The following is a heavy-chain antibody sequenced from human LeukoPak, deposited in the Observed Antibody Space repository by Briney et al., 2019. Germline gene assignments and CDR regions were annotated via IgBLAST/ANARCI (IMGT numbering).Heavy chain of an antibody. Sequence: PGGSLRLSCVASGFTFSSYEMNWVRQAPGKGLEWVAYISSSGTTIYYADSVKGRFTISRDNAKNSLYLQMNSLRAEDTAVYYCARGGLHTLSIVVPFDYWGQGTLVTVSS. D-gene: IGHD2-21*01. V-gene: IGHV3-48*03. CDR1: GFTFSSYE. J-gene: IGHJ4*02. CDR2: ISSSGTTI. CDR3: ARGGLHTLSIVVPFDY.